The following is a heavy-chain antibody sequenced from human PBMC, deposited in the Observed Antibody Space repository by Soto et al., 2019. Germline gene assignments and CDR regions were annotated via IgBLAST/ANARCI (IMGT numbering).Heavy chain of an antibody. V-gene: IGHV1-18*01. D-gene: IGHD4-17*01. CDR2: ISAYSGNT. J-gene: IGHJ4*02. CDR3: ARDWETTVTTQPDY. Sequence: QVQLVQSGAEVKKPGASVKVSCKASGYTFTSYGISWVRQAPGQGLEWMGWISAYSGNTNYAQTLQGRVTMTTDTSTSTDYMELRSLRSDDTAVYYCARDWETTVTTQPDYWGQGTLVTVSS. CDR1: GYTFTSYG.